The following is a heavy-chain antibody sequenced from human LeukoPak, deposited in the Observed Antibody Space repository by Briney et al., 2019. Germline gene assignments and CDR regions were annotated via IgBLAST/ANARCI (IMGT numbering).Heavy chain of an antibody. CDR3: ARDQLSYYYDTLPFFYYGMDV. J-gene: IGHJ6*02. Sequence: QPGGSLRLSCAASGFTFSSYEVNWVRQAPGRGLEWVSYISSSGSTIYYADSVKGRSTISRDNAKNSLYLQMNSLRAEDTAVYYCARDQLSYYYDTLPFFYYGMDVWGQGTTVTVSS. CDR2: ISSSGSTI. CDR1: GFTFSSYE. V-gene: IGHV3-48*03. D-gene: IGHD3-22*01.